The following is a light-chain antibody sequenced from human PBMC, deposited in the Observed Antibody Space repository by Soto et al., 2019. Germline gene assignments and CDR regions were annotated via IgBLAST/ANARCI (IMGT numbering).Light chain of an antibody. V-gene: IGKV3-20*01. CDR1: QSVSSSY. Sequence: EIVLTQSPGTLSLSPGERATLSCRASQSVSSSYLAWYQQKPGQAPRLLIYGASSRATGIPDRFSGSGSGTYFPLTISRLEPEAFAVYYCQQYGSSPRTFGQGTKLESK. CDR3: QQYGSSPRT. CDR2: GAS. J-gene: IGKJ2*01.